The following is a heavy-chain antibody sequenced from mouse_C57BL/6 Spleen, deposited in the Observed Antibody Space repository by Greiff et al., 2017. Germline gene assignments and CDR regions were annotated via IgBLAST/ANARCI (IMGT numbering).Heavy chain of an antibody. CDR2: INPSNGGT. Sequence: QVQLQQPGTELVKPGASVKLSCKASGYTFTSYWMHWVKQRPGQGLEWIGNINPSNGGTNYNEKFKSKATLTVDKSSSTAYMQLSSLTSEDSAVYYCARDYYGSRGSLYAMDYWGQGTSVTVSS. V-gene: IGHV1-53*01. CDR3: ARDYYGSRGSLYAMDY. D-gene: IGHD1-1*01. CDR1: GYTFTSYW. J-gene: IGHJ4*01.